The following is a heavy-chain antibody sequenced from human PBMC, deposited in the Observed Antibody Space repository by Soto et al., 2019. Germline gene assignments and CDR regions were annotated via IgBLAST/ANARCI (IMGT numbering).Heavy chain of an antibody. CDR2: ISKGGSSI. J-gene: IGHJ5*02. CDR3: TRPCKYCNGGGPGNWFDP. CDR1: GFTFGDYD. V-gene: IGHV3-11*01. D-gene: IGHD2-8*02. Sequence: QVQLVESGGGLVKPGGSLRLSCAASGFTFGDYDMSWIRQAPGKGLEWVSYISKGGSSIYYVDSVKGRFTISMDNAKRSVFLQKNRLRAEDTAVYYCTRPCKYCNGGGPGNWFDPWGQGTLVTVSS.